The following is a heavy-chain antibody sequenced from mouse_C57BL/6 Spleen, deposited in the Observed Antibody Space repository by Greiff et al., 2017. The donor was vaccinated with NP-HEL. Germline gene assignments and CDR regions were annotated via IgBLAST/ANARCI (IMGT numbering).Heavy chain of an antibody. CDR3: ARDGGSEVGFAY. CDR1: GYTFTSYG. CDR2: IYPRSGNT. Sequence: QVHVKQSGAELARPGASVKLSCKASGYTFTSYGISWVKQRTGQGLEWIGEIYPRSGNTYYNEKFKGKATLTADKSSSTAYMELRSLTSEDSAVYFWARDGGSEVGFAYWGQGTLVTVSA. D-gene: IGHD1-1*02. V-gene: IGHV1-81*01. J-gene: IGHJ3*01.